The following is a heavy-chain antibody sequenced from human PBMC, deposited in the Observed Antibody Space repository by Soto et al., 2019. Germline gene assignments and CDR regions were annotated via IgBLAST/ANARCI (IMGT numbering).Heavy chain of an antibody. D-gene: IGHD6-19*01. CDR3: AKEHFDQGSSGWYGDSGLDY. J-gene: IGHJ4*02. CDR1: GFTFSSYA. Sequence: GGSLRLSCAASGFTFSSYAMSWVRQAPGKGLEWVSAISGSGGSTYYADSVKGRFTISRDNSKNTLYLQMNSLRAEDTAVYYCAKEHFDQGSSGWYGDSGLDYWGQGTLVTVSS. CDR2: ISGSGGST. V-gene: IGHV3-23*01.